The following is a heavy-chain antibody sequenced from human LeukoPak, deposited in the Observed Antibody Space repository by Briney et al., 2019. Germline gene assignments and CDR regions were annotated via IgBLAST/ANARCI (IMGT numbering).Heavy chain of an antibody. CDR3: ARDGPIPGYSSGSNFDY. V-gene: IGHV1-69*04. Sequence: SVKVSCKASGGTFSSYAISWVRQAPGQGLEWMGRIIPILGIANYAQKLQGRVTMTTDTSTSTAYMELRSLRSDDTAVYYCARDGPIPGYSSGSNFDYWGQGTLVTVSS. J-gene: IGHJ4*02. CDR2: IIPILGIA. CDR1: GGTFSSYA. D-gene: IGHD6-19*01.